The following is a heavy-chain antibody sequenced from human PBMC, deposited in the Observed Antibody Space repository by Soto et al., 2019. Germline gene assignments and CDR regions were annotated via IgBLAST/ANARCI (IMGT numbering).Heavy chain of an antibody. D-gene: IGHD5-12*01. CDR2: ISSSSSYI. Sequence: EVQLVESGGGLVKPGGSLRLSCAASGFTFSSYSMNWVRQAPGKGLEWVSSISSSSSYIYYVDSVKGRFTISRDNAKNSLYLQMNSLRAEDTAVYYCAREVSKYSGYDFDYWGQGTLVTVSS. CDR3: AREVSKYSGYDFDY. J-gene: IGHJ4*02. V-gene: IGHV3-21*01. CDR1: GFTFSSYS.